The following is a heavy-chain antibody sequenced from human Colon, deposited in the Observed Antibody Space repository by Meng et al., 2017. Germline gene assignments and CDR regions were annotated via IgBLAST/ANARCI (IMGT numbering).Heavy chain of an antibody. J-gene: IGHJ4*02. V-gene: IGHV4-4*02. Sequence: QGPLKESGPGLVKPSGTLSLTCTVSGDSISSDIWWSWVRQPPGKGLEWIGEVYHRGDTNYNPSLKSRVVISVDRSKNQFSLNLSSVTAADTAVYYCGRDQGRQLINHWGQGTLVTVSS. D-gene: IGHD1-1*01. CDR1: GDSISSDIW. CDR2: VYHRGDT. CDR3: GRDQGRQLINH.